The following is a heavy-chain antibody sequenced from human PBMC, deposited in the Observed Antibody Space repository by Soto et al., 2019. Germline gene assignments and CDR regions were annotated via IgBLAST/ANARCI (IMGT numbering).Heavy chain of an antibody. D-gene: IGHD4-17*01. CDR1: GFTFSSYW. CDR3: ARGPSLGGDYANYYGMDV. Sequence: GGSLRLSCAASGFTFSSYWMHWVRQAPGKGLVWVSRINSDGSSTSYADSVKGRFTISRDNAKNTLYLQMNSLRAEDTAVYYRARGPSLGGDYANYYGMDVWGQGTTVTVSS. V-gene: IGHV3-74*01. CDR2: INSDGSST. J-gene: IGHJ6*02.